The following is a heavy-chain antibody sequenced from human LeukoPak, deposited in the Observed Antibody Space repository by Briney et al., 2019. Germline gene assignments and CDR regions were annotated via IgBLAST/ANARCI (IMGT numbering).Heavy chain of an antibody. V-gene: IGHV3-30*04. J-gene: IGHJ4*02. CDR3: ARGAILGGYNLIDD. CDR1: GFSFGTYA. CDR2: ILYDGSLE. D-gene: IGHD1-26*01. Sequence: PGKSLRLSCAASGFSFGTYAMHWVRQAPGKGLEWVALILYDGSLENTADSVRGRFIISRHNSKNTLFLQMNSLRIEDTAVYYCARGAILGGYNLIDDWGQGTLVTVSS.